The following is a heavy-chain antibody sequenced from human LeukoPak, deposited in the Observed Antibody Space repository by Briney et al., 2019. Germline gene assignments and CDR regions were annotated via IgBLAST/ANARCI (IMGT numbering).Heavy chain of an antibody. V-gene: IGHV3-9*01. CDR2: ISWNSGSI. CDR1: GFTFDDYA. CDR3: AKARSLWEAFDI. Sequence: GGSLRLSCAASGFTFDDYAMHWVRQAPGKGLEWVSGISWNSGSIGYADSVKGRFTISRDNSKNTLYLQMNSLRAEDTAVYYCAKARSLWEAFDIWGQGTMVTVSS. J-gene: IGHJ3*02. D-gene: IGHD1-26*01.